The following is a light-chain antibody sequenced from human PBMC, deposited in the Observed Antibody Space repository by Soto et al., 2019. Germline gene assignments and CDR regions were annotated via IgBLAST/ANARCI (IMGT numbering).Light chain of an antibody. CDR1: QDIKNY. CDR2: AAS. CDR3: QQGFSLPWT. V-gene: IGKV1-39*01. J-gene: IGKJ1*01. Sequence: DIQVTQSPSSLSASVGDRVTISCRASQDIKNYLNWYQRKPGTAPRLLIYAASILHSGVPSTFSASGSGTDFDLNISSLQADDFGTYYCQQGFSLPWTFGQGTKVEVK.